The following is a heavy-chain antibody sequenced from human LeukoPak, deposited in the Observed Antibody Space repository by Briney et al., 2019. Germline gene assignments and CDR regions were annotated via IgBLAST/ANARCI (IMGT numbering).Heavy chain of an antibody. CDR2: IRYDGSNK. J-gene: IGHJ6*03. CDR3: AKVARNCSGGSCFYNYYMDV. CDR1: GFTFSSYG. V-gene: IGHV3-30*02. Sequence: PGGSLRLSCAASGFTFSSYGMHWVRQAPGKGLEWVAFIRYDGSNKYYADSVKGRFTISRDNSKNTLYLQMKSLRAEDTAMYYCAKVARNCSGGSCFYNYYMDVWGKGTTVTVSS. D-gene: IGHD2-15*01.